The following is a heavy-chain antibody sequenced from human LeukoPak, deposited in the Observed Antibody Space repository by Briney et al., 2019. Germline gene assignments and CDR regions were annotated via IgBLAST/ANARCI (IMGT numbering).Heavy chain of an antibody. V-gene: IGHV1-8*01. J-gene: IGHJ4*02. CDR1: GYSFTSYD. CDR3: ARSRGVWFGDFDY. CDR2: MSPKSGAS. D-gene: IGHD3-10*01. Sequence: ASVKVSCKASGYSFTSYDINWVRQATGQGPEWMGWMSPKSGASGFARNFQGRVTLTRDTSITTAYMELSSLISDDTAVYYCARSRGVWFGDFDYWGQGGLVTVSS.